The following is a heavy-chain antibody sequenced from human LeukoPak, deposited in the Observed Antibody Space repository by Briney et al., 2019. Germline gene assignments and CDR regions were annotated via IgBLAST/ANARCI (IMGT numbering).Heavy chain of an antibody. CDR2: ISAYNGNT. CDR3: ARTDCGGDCYSSRGWFDP. CDR1: GYTFTTYD. Sequence: ASVKVSCKASGYTFTTYDIIWVRQAPGQGLERMGWISAYNGNTNYAQKLQGRVTMTTDKSTSTVYMDLSSLRSEDTAVYYCARTDCGGDCYSSRGWFDPWGQGTLVTVSS. J-gene: IGHJ5*02. D-gene: IGHD2-21*02. V-gene: IGHV1-18*01.